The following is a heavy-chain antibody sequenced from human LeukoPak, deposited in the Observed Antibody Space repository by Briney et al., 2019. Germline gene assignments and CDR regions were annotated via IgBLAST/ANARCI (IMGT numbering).Heavy chain of an antibody. CDR1: GGSFSGYY. J-gene: IGHJ4*02. D-gene: IGHD4-17*01. CDR2: INHSGST. CDR3: AREFYGDYGHLN. Sequence: SETLSLTCAVYGGSFSGYYWSWIRQPPGKGLEWIGEINHSGSTNYNPSLKSRVTISVDTSKNQFSLKLSSVTAADTAVYYCAREFYGDYGHLNWGQGTLVTVSS. V-gene: IGHV4-34*01.